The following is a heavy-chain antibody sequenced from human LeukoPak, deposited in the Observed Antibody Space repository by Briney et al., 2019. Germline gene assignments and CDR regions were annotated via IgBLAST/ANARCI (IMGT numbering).Heavy chain of an antibody. J-gene: IGHJ6*03. CDR3: ATGATYYDILTGYSDYYYYYYMDV. CDR1: GYTFTSYG. D-gene: IGHD3-9*01. Sequence: SVKVSCKASGYTFTSYGISWVRQAPGQGLEWMGGIIPIFGTANYAQKFQGRVTITADESTSTAYMELSSLRSEDTAVYYCATGATYYDILTGYSDYYYYYYMDVWGKGTTVTISS. V-gene: IGHV1-69*13. CDR2: IIPIFGTA.